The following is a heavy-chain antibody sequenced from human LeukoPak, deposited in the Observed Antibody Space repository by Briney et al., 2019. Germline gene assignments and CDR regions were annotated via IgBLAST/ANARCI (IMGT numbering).Heavy chain of an antibody. CDR3: ARDGGELWPLDE. Sequence: GGSLRLSCVASEFPFKGYWMTWVRQSPGKGLDWVANIKPDGSETNYLDSVKGRFTISRDNARDSLFLEMNNLRVDDTAVYYCARDGGELWPLDEWGQGILVTVSS. CDR2: IKPDGSET. D-gene: IGHD3-10*01. CDR1: EFPFKGYW. V-gene: IGHV3-7*01. J-gene: IGHJ4*02.